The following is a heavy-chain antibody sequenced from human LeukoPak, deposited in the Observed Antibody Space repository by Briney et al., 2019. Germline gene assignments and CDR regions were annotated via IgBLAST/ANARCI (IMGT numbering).Heavy chain of an antibody. Sequence: GASVKVSCKASGYTFTGYYMHWVRQAPGQGLEWMGWINPNSGGTNYAQKLQGRVTMTRDTSISTAYMELSRLRSDDTAVYYCARDRRGWYRRNYYYYMDVWGKGTTVTVSS. D-gene: IGHD6-19*01. V-gene: IGHV1-2*02. CDR2: INPNSGGT. J-gene: IGHJ6*03. CDR3: ARDRRGWYRRNYYYYMDV. CDR1: GYTFTGYY.